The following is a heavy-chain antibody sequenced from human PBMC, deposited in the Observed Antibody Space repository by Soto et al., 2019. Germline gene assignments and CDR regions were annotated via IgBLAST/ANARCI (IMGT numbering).Heavy chain of an antibody. D-gene: IGHD2-21*02. V-gene: IGHV1-2*02. J-gene: IGHJ4*02. Sequence: ASVKVSCKASGYSFIDCYIHWVRQAPGQGFEWMGRISPKSGGTNYAQKFEGRVTMTWDTSLNTAYMELSSLISDDTAVYYCARPPGYISDCYYFDLWGQGTLVTVSS. CDR3: ARPPGYISDCYYFDL. CDR2: ISPKSGGT. CDR1: GYSFIDCY.